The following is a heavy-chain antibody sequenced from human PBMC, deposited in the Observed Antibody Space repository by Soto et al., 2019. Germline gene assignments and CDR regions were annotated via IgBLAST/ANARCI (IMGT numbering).Heavy chain of an antibody. V-gene: IGHV3-30*18. J-gene: IGHJ4*02. CDR2: ISYDGGYK. CDR3: AKDLSSSWPPDY. CDR1: GFTFNNYG. D-gene: IGHD6-13*01. Sequence: GGSLRLSCAASGFTFNNYGMHWVRRAPGKGLEWVAVISYDGGYKLYADAVKGRFTISRDNSKNTVYLQMISLRVEDTAVYYCAKDLSSSWPPDYWGQGTLVTVSS.